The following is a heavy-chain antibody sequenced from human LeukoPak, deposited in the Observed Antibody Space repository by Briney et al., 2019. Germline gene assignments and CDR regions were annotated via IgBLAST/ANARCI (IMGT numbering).Heavy chain of an antibody. Sequence: GGSLRLSCTASGFTFSTYGMNWVRQAPGKGLEWVSYISSSGSTIYYADSVKGRFTISRDNAKNSLYLQMNSLRAEDTAVYYCAELGITMIGGVWGKGTTVTISS. J-gene: IGHJ6*04. CDR2: ISSSGSTI. V-gene: IGHV3-48*04. CDR3: AELGITMIGGV. D-gene: IGHD3-10*02. CDR1: GFTFSTYG.